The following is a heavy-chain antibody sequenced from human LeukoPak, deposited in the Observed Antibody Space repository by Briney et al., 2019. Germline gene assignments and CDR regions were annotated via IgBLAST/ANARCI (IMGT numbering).Heavy chain of an antibody. CDR3: ARFLRAGRFINPEDRDAFDI. CDR1: GFTFSSYG. V-gene: IGHV3-20*01. J-gene: IGHJ3*02. CDR2: INWNGGSI. Sequence: GGSLRLSCAASGFTFSSYGMHWVRQAPGKGLEWVSGINWNGGSIGYADSVKGRFTIFRDNAKSSLYLQMNSLRAEDTALYHCARFLRAGRFINPEDRDAFDIWGQGTLVTVSS. D-gene: IGHD3-10*01.